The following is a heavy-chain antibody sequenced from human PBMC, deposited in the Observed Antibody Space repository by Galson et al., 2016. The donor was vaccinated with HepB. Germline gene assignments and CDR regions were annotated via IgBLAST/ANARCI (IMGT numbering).Heavy chain of an antibody. Sequence: SETLSLTCAISGDSISNAYWWSWLRLPPGKGLEYIGQISPTGATNYNPSFRGRVTISLDSSNRRFSLMITSVSAADTAVYYCAKETDYRHPNWFGPWGQGTLVTVSS. CDR3: AKETDYRHPNWFGP. D-gene: IGHD4/OR15-4a*01. J-gene: IGHJ5*02. CDR2: ISPTGAT. CDR1: GDSISNAYW. V-gene: IGHV4-4*02.